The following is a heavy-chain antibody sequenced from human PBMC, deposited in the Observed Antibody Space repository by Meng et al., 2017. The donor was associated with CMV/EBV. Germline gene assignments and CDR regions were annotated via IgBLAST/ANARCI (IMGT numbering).Heavy chain of an antibody. Sequence: SETLSLTCAVYGGSSSGYYWSWIRQPPGKGLEWIGEINHSGSTNYNPSLKSRVTISVDTSKNQFSLKLSSVTAADTAVYYCARGQGDFWSGYSVYYYYGMDVWGQGTTVTVSS. CDR2: INHSGST. J-gene: IGHJ6*02. D-gene: IGHD3-3*01. V-gene: IGHV4-34*01. CDR1: GGSSSGYY. CDR3: ARGQGDFWSGYSVYYYYGMDV.